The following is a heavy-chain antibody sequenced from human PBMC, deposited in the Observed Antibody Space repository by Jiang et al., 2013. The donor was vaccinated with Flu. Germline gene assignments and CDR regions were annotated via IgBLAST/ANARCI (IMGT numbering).Heavy chain of an antibody. CDR2: INPNSGGT. D-gene: IGHD4-17*01. CDR3: ARDSPVTRIHYYYGMDV. Sequence: SGAEVKKPGASVKVSCKASGYTFTGYYMHWVRQAPGQGLEWMGWINPNSGGTNYAQKFQGWVTMTRDTSISTAYMELSRLRSDDTAVYYCARDSPVTRIHYYYGMDVWGKGTTVTVSS. CDR1: GYTFTGYY. V-gene: IGHV1-2*04. J-gene: IGHJ6*04.